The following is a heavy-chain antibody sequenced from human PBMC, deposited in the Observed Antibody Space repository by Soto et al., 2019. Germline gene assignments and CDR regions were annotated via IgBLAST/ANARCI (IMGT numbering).Heavy chain of an antibody. CDR1: GFSLSTSGVG. J-gene: IGHJ6*02. CDR2: IYWDDDK. CDR3: FHHSVSSGSYFGYYGMDV. D-gene: IGHD3-10*01. Sequence: QITLKESGPTLVKPTQTLTLTCTFSGFSLSTSGVGVGWIRQPPGKALEWLALIYWDDDKRYSPSLKSRLTITKDTSKNQVVLTMTNMDPVDTATYYCFHHSVSSGSYFGYYGMDVWGQGTTVTVSS. V-gene: IGHV2-5*02.